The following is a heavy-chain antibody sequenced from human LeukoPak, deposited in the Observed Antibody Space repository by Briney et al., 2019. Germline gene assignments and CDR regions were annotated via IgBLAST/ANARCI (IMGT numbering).Heavy chain of an antibody. CDR3: ARRSGIAVAGAFDY. Sequence: PGGSLRLSCAASGFTFSSYSMNWVRQAPGKGLEWVSSISSSSSYIYYADSVRGRFTISRDNSKNTLYLQMNSLRAEDTAVYYCARRSGIAVAGAFDYWGQGTLVTVSS. V-gene: IGHV3-21*04. CDR2: ISSSSSYI. CDR1: GFTFSSYS. J-gene: IGHJ4*02. D-gene: IGHD6-19*01.